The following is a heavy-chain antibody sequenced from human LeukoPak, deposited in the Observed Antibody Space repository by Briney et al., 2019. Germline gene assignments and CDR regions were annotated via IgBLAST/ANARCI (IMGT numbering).Heavy chain of an antibody. CDR1: GGSFSGYY. J-gene: IGHJ5*02. Sequence: PSETLSLTCAVYGGSFSGYYWSWIRQPPGKGLEWIGEINHSGSTNYNPSLKSRVTISVDTSKNQFSLKLSSVTAADTAVYYCARGLGENYDFWSGYYLFNWFDHWGQGTLVTVSS. D-gene: IGHD3-3*01. V-gene: IGHV4-34*01. CDR3: ARGLGENYDFWSGYYLFNWFDH. CDR2: INHSGST.